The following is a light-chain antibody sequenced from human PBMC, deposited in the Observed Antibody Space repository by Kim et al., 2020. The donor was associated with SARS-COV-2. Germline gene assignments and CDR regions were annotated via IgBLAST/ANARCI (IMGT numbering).Light chain of an antibody. V-gene: IGLV1-51*01. J-gene: IGLJ2*01. CDR1: SSNIRNNY. Sequence: GQKVTISSAGSSSNIRNNYESWYQQRPETAPKLLIYDNKKRPSGIPDRFSGSKSGTSAALGITGLQTEDEADYYCGTWNSSLSAVVFGGGTKLTVL. CDR3: GTWNSSLSAVV. CDR2: DNK.